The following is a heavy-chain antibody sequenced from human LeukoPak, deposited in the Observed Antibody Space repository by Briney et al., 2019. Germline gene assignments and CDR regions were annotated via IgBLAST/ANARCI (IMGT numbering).Heavy chain of an antibody. Sequence: GPSLRLSCAASGFTFSIYGMHWVRQAPGKGLEWVAVIWEDGTNIHYADSVKGRFTISRDNSKNTLYLQMNSLRDEDTAVYYCARPGYNSGWYEYWGQGTLVTVSS. J-gene: IGHJ4*02. CDR3: ARPGYNSGWYEY. V-gene: IGHV3-33*08. CDR2: IWEDGTNI. CDR1: GFTFSIYG. D-gene: IGHD6-19*01.